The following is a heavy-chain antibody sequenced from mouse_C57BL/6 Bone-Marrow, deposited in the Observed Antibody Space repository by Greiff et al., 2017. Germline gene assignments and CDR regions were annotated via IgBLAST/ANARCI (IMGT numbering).Heavy chain of an antibody. CDR3: ASLSYLHY. CDR2: IDPANGNT. V-gene: IGHV14-3*01. D-gene: IGHD5-5*01. J-gene: IGHJ4*01. Sequence: VQLQQSVAELVRPGASVKLSCPASGFNIKNTYMHLVKQRPEQRLELIGSIDPANGNTKYAPKFQGKATITADTSSNTAYLQLSSLTSEDTAIYYCASLSYLHYWGQGTSVTVSS. CDR1: GFNIKNTY.